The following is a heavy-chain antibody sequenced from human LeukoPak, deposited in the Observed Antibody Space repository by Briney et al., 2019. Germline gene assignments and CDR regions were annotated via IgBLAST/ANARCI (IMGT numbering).Heavy chain of an antibody. Sequence: GGSLRISCAASGFTVSSNYMSWVRQAPGKGLEWVAVISYDGSNKYYADSVKGRFTISRDNSKNTLYLQMNSLRAEDTAVYYCARGLRYFDWLLYIDDYWGQGTLVTVSS. J-gene: IGHJ4*02. CDR1: GFTVSSNY. CDR2: ISYDGSNK. D-gene: IGHD3-9*01. CDR3: ARGLRYFDWLLYIDDY. V-gene: IGHV3-30-3*01.